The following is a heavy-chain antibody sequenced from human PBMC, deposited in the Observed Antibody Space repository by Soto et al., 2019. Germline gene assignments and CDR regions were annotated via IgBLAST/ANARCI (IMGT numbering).Heavy chain of an antibody. Sequence: SVKVSCKASGGTFSSYAISWVRQAPGQGLEWMGGIIPIFGTANYAQKFQGRVTITADESTSTAYMELSSLRSEDTAVYYCARDPTNCGGDCPFDYWGQGTLVTVS. CDR1: GGTFSSYA. J-gene: IGHJ4*02. V-gene: IGHV1-69*13. CDR3: ARDPTNCGGDCPFDY. CDR2: IIPIFGTA. D-gene: IGHD2-21*02.